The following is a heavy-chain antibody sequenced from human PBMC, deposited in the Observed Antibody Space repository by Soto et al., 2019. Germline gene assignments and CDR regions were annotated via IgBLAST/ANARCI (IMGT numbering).Heavy chain of an antibody. Sequence: ASVKVSCKASVYTLTGYYMHWVRQAPGQGLEWMGWINPNSGGTNYAQKFQGWVTMTRDTSISTAYMELSRLRSDDTAVYYCARGGWYGPSAFDIWGQGTMVTVSS. V-gene: IGHV1-2*04. CDR2: INPNSGGT. CDR1: VYTLTGYY. J-gene: IGHJ3*02. CDR3: ARGGWYGPSAFDI. D-gene: IGHD6-19*01.